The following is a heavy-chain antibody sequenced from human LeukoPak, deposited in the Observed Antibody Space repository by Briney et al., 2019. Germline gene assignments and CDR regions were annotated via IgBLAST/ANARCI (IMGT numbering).Heavy chain of an antibody. V-gene: IGHV4-38-2*01. CDR3: ARVGSSGYWHYFDY. CDR2: IYYSGST. J-gene: IGHJ4*02. Sequence: GSLRLSCAASGFTFSDYYMSWIRQPPGKGLEWIGSIYYSGSTYYNPSHASRVTVSVDTSKNQISLNLSSVTAADTARYYCARVGSSGYWHYFDYWGQGALVTVSS. D-gene: IGHD3-22*01. CDR1: GFTFSDYY.